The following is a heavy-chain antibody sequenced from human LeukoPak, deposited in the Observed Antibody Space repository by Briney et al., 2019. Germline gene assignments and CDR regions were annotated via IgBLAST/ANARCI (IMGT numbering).Heavy chain of an antibody. D-gene: IGHD3-22*01. CDR2: INPNSGGT. J-gene: IGHJ4*02. CDR1: GYSFTDYY. Sequence: ASLQVSCKASGYSFTDYYIHWVRRAPGQGLEWMGWINPNSGGTNYAQKFQGRVTMTRDTSISTAYMEVSRLRSDDTAVYYCARDPTPHYYDSSGYYAFDYWGQGTLVTVSS. CDR3: ARDPTPHYYDSSGYYAFDY. V-gene: IGHV1-2*02.